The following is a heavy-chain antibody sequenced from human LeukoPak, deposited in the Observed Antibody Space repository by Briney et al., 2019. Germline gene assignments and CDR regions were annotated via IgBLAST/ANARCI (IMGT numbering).Heavy chain of an antibody. CDR3: ARGSNRCNLDP. CDR2: INHSGST. D-gene: IGHD2-2*01. V-gene: IGHV4-34*01. J-gene: IGHJ5*02. CDR1: GGSFSGYY. Sequence: PSETLSLTCAVRGGSFSGYYWSWIRQPPGKGLEWIGEINHSGSTNYNPFLKSRVTISVDTSQNQFSLKLRSVTAADTAVYYCARGSNRCNLDPWGQGTLVTVSS.